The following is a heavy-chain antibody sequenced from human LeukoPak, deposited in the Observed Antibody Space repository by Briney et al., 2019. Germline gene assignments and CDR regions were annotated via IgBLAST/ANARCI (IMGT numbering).Heavy chain of an antibody. V-gene: IGHV4-59*08. CDR3: ARALPYYPKEWYFDL. CDR2: IYYSGST. Sequence: SETLSLTCTVSGGSISSYYWSWIRQPPGKGLEWIGYIYYSGSTNYNPSLKSRVTISVGTSKNQFSLKLSSVTAADTAVYYCARALPYYPKEWYFDLWGRGTLVTVSS. D-gene: IGHD3-10*01. CDR1: GGSISSYY. J-gene: IGHJ2*01.